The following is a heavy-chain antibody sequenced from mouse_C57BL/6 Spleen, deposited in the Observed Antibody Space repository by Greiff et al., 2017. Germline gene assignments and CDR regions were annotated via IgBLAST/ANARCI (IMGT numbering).Heavy chain of an antibody. Sequence: EVQRVESEGGLVQPGSSMKLSCTASGFTFSDYYMAWVRQVPEKGLEWVANINYDGSSTYYLDSLKSRFIISRDNAKNILYLQMSSLKSEDTATYYCARAGGSRAYWYFDVWGTGTTVTVSS. CDR2: INYDGSST. J-gene: IGHJ1*03. CDR1: GFTFSDYY. CDR3: ARAGGSRAYWYFDV. V-gene: IGHV5-16*01. D-gene: IGHD1-1*01.